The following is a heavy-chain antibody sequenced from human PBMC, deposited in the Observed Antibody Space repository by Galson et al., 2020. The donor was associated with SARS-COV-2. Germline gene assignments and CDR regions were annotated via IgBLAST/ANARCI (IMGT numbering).Heavy chain of an antibody. V-gene: IGHV4-31*03. CDR1: GGSINSGGYY. D-gene: IGHD1-26*01. J-gene: IGHJ6*02. CDR2: IDQRGTT. Sequence: ASETLSLTCTVSGGSINSGGYYWSWIRQHPGKGLEWIGYIDQRGTTYYNPSLKSRLIISVDTSKNEVSLKLSSVTAADTAVYYCARDGRGGYNNGADYGMDVWGQGTTVSVS. CDR3: ARDGRGGYNNGADYGMDV.